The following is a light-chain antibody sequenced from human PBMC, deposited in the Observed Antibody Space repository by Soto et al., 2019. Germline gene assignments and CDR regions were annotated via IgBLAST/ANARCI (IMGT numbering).Light chain of an antibody. J-gene: IGKJ2*01. Sequence: DIVLTQSPGTLSLSQGERATLSCRASQTVRDGYLAWYQQKPGQAPRLFIYGASARATGIPDRFSGSGSGQDFSLTISGLEPEDFAVYYCQQYGVSLFTFGQGAKLEIK. CDR1: QTVRDGY. CDR2: GAS. V-gene: IGKV3-20*01. CDR3: QQYGVSLFT.